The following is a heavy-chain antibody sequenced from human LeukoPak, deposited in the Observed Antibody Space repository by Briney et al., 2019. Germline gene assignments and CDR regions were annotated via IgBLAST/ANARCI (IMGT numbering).Heavy chain of an antibody. V-gene: IGHV3-7*04. Sequence: GGSQRLSCAVSGFTFSSYWMTWVRQPPGKGLEWVANIKQDGSDKYYVDSVKGRFTISGDNAKNSLYLQMNSLRAEDTAVYYCTRSYDYWGQGTLATVSS. CDR1: GFTFSSYW. CDR3: TRSYDY. J-gene: IGHJ4*02. CDR2: IKQDGSDK.